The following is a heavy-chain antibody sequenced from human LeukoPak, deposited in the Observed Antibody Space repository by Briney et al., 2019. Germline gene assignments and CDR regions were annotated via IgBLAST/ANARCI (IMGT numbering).Heavy chain of an antibody. J-gene: IGHJ4*02. CDR2: ISGSGGST. V-gene: IGHV3-23*01. D-gene: IGHD3-10*01. CDR1: GFTFSSYA. Sequence: GGSLRLSCAASGFTFSSYAMSWVRQAPGKGLEWVSAISGSGGSTYYADSVKGRFTISRDNSKNTLYLQMNSLRAEDTAVYYCAKDWTYGSGSYYNYWGQGTLATVSS. CDR3: AKDWTYGSGSYYNY.